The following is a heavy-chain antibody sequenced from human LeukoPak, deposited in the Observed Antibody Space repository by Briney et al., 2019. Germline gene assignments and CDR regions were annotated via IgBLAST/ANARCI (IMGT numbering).Heavy chain of an antibody. CDR1: GFTFSSYG. CDR3: ARAAQDDSSGYQPQFFDY. J-gene: IGHJ4*02. D-gene: IGHD3-22*01. CDR2: IFGRGSYI. V-gene: IGHV3-21*01. Sequence: PGGSLRLSCAASGFTFSSYGMSWVRQAPGTGLEWVSSIFGRGSYIYYAASVKGRFTISRDNAKNSLFLQMNSLRAEDTAVYYCARAAQDDSSGYQPQFFDYWSQGTLVTVSS.